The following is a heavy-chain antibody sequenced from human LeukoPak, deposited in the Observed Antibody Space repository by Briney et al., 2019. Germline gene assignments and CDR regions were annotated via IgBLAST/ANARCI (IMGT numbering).Heavy chain of an antibody. D-gene: IGHD6-19*01. Sequence: GASVKVSCKASGYTFSSYGISWFRQAPGQGLEWMGWISGYNGNTNYAQKLQGRVTMTTDTSTSTAYMELRSLRSDDTAVYYCARDVSGWSYFDYWGQGTLVTVSS. CDR3: ARDVSGWSYFDY. CDR2: ISGYNGNT. J-gene: IGHJ4*02. CDR1: GYTFSSYG. V-gene: IGHV1-18*04.